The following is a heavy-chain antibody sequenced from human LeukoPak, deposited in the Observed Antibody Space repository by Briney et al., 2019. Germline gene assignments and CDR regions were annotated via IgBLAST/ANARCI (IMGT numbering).Heavy chain of an antibody. Sequence: SETLSLTCTVSGGSISSYYWSWIRPPSGKGLEWIGYIYYSGSTNYNPSLKSRVTISVDTSKNQFSLKLSSVTAADTAVYYCARDGGGSYHFDYWGQGTLVTVSS. CDR3: ARDGGGSYHFDY. V-gene: IGHV4-59*01. D-gene: IGHD1-26*01. J-gene: IGHJ4*02. CDR2: IYYSGST. CDR1: GGSISSYY.